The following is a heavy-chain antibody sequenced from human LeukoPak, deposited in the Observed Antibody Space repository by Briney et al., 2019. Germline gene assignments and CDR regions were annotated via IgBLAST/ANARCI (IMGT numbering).Heavy chain of an antibody. Sequence: PSETLSLTCTVSGGTVRRGNYYWTWIRQPAGSGLEWIGRIYTSGTTDYNPSLRTRVTISVDASRNQFSLNLSSVTAADTAVYYCARWSGSVTARNYYYYMDVWGEGTTVTVSS. CDR2: IYTSGTT. V-gene: IGHV4-61*02. J-gene: IGHJ6*03. CDR1: GGTVRRGNYY. CDR3: ARWSGSVTARNYYYYMDV. D-gene: IGHD6-6*01.